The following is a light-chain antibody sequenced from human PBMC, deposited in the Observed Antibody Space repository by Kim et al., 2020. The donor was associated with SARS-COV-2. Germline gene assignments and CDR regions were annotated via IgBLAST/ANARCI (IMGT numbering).Light chain of an antibody. CDR2: EDN. CDR1: ELENKY. Sequence: SRTQTATITCSGDELENKYACWYQKKPGQSPVLVIYEDNKRPSGIPERFSGSNTGTTATLIISGTQAMDEADYFCQTWDSSTAVFGAGTKLTVL. J-gene: IGLJ2*01. CDR3: QTWDSSTAV. V-gene: IGLV3-1*01.